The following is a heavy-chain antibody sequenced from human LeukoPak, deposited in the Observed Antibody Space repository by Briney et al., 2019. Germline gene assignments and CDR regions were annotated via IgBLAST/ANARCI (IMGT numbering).Heavy chain of an antibody. V-gene: IGHV1-69*06. D-gene: IGHD5/OR15-5a*01. CDR1: GDTFSNYA. CDR2: IIPLFGTT. Sequence: GSSVKVSCKASGDTFSNYAINWVRQAPGQGLEWMGRIIPLFGTTNYAPTFQGRVTITADTSTSTAYMDLNSLKSGDTATYYCARDGAFVYHYKSGLDLWGQATLVTVSS. J-gene: IGHJ5*02. CDR3: ARDGAFVYHYKSGLDL.